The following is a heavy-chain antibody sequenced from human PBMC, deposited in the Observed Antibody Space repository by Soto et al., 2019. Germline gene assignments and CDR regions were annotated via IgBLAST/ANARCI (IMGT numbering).Heavy chain of an antibody. V-gene: IGHV4-59*01. Sequence: QVQLQESGPGLVKPSETLSLTCTVSGDSISSYYWGWIRQPPGKGLEWIGYIHYSGSTNYNPSLKSRVTISVDTPKNQFSLKVNSMTAADTAVCYCARGGLAARKGRWFDPWGQGTLVTVSS. CDR2: IHYSGST. D-gene: IGHD6-6*01. J-gene: IGHJ5*02. CDR3: ARGGLAARKGRWFDP. CDR1: GDSISSYY.